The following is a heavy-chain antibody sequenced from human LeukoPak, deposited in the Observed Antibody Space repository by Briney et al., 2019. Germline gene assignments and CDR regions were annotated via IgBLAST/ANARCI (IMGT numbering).Heavy chain of an antibody. J-gene: IGHJ5*02. CDR3: TRDSGTYNWFDP. CDR1: GFTFSGSA. Sequence: GGSLRLACAASGFTFSGSAIHWVRQSSGKGLEWVGQIDKKDKGYATATAYAASVKGRFTISRDDSINTAYLQMKSLKTEDTALYYCTRDSGTYNWFDPWGQGTLVTVSS. D-gene: IGHD1-26*01. V-gene: IGHV3-73*01. CDR2: IDKKDKGYATAT.